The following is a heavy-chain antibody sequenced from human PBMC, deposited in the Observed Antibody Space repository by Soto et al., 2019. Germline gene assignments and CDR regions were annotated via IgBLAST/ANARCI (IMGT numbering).Heavy chain of an antibody. J-gene: IGHJ4*02. CDR3: ATMGTSATGLSYFDY. CDR1: GGSISSGNYY. V-gene: IGHV4-30-4*01. Sequence: QVQLQESGPGLVKPSQTLSLTCTVSGGSISSGNYYWSWIRQPPGKGMEWIGFISYSGSTYYNAALKSRVTISVDTSKNQFSLNLSFVTAADTAVYYCATMGTSATGLSYFDYWGQGTLVTVSS. D-gene: IGHD1-7*01. CDR2: ISYSGST.